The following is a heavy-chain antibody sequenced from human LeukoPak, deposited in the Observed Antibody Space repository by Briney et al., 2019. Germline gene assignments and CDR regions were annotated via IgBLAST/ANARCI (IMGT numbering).Heavy chain of an antibody. CDR3: AREGIAVAHDAFDI. D-gene: IGHD6-19*01. V-gene: IGHV1-18*01. CDR2: ISAYHGNT. J-gene: IGHJ3*02. CDR1: GYTFTSYG. Sequence: ASVKVSCKASGYTFTSYGISWVRQAPGQGLEWMGWISAYHGNTNYAQKLQGRVTMTTDTSTSTVYMELSSLRSEDTAVYYCAREGIAVAHDAFDIWGQGTMVTVSS.